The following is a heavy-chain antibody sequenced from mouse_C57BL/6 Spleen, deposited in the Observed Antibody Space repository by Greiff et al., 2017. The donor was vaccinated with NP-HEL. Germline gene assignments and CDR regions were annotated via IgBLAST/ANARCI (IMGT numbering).Heavy chain of an antibody. CDR2: IHPNSGST. Sequence: VQLQQPGAELVKPGASVKLSCKASGYTFTSYWMHWVKQRPGQGLEWIGMIHPNSGSTNYNEKFKSKATLTVDKSSSTAYMQLSSLTSEDSAVYYCSADYYGSSSSWFAYWGQGTLVTVSA. CDR3: SADYYGSSSSWFAY. J-gene: IGHJ3*01. D-gene: IGHD1-1*01. CDR1: GYTFTSYW. V-gene: IGHV1-64*01.